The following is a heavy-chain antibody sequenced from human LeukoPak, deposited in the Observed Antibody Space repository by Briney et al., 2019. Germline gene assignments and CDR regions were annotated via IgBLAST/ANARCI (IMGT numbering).Heavy chain of an antibody. D-gene: IGHD3-22*01. CDR2: INPNSGGT. CDR1: GYTFTGYY. CDR3: ARGGGYYYDSSGYYYVPFDY. J-gene: IGHJ4*02. V-gene: IGHV1-2*02. Sequence: GASVKVSCKASGYTFTGYYMHWVRQAPGQGLEWMGWINPNSGGTNYAQKFQGRVTMTRDTSISTAYMELSRLRSDDTAVYYCARGGGYYYDSSGYYYVPFDYWGQGTLVTVSS.